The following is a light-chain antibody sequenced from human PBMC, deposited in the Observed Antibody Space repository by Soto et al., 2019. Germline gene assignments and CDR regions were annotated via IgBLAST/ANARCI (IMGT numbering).Light chain of an antibody. J-gene: IGLJ1*01. V-gene: IGLV2-14*01. CDR3: SSFAGSSTFEV. CDR2: DVN. Sequence: QSALTQPASVSGSPGQSITIFCTGTSSDVGAYNYVSWYQHHPDKAPKLIIYDVNNRPSGVSKRFSGSKSGNTASLTISGLQAEDEADYYCSSFAGSSTFEVFGTGTKVTVL. CDR1: SSDVGAYNY.